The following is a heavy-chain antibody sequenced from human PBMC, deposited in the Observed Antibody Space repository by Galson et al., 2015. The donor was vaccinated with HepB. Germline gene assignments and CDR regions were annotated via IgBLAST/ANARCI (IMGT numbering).Heavy chain of an antibody. CDR2: ISSSASHT. Sequence: SLRLSCAASGFTITDYYMSWIRQAPGKGLEWVSSISSSASHTNYADFVSGRFTISRDNAKNTLYLHMNSVRAEDTAVYYCGYSNYEGYFFDYGGQGTLVTVSS. J-gene: IGHJ4*02. D-gene: IGHD4-11*01. CDR1: GFTITDYY. V-gene: IGHV3-11*06. CDR3: GYSNYEGYFFDY.